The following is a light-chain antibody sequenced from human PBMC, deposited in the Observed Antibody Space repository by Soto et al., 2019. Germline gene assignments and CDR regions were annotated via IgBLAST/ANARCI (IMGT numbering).Light chain of an antibody. Sequence: LPQSPGTLSLSPGERAALSCRATQSVSNNDLAWYQQKPGQAPRLLIYGASSRATGIPDRFSGSGSGTDFTLTIARLEPEDFAVYYWQQYGTSPRTFGQGTKVEIK. CDR1: QSVSNND. CDR2: GAS. CDR3: QQYGTSPRT. V-gene: IGKV3-20*01. J-gene: IGKJ1*01.